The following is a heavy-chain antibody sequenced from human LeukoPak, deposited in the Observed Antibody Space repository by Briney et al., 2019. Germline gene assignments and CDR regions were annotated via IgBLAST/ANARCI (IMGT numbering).Heavy chain of an antibody. J-gene: IGHJ4*02. Sequence: PGGSLRLSCAASGFTFSSYAMHWVRQAPDKGLEWVAVISYDGSNKYYADSVKGRFTISRDNSKNTLYLQMNSLRAEDTAVYYCARTVAGVFDYWGQGTLVTVSS. CDR2: ISYDGSNK. CDR1: GFTFSSYA. V-gene: IGHV3-30*04. CDR3: ARTVAGVFDY. D-gene: IGHD6-19*01.